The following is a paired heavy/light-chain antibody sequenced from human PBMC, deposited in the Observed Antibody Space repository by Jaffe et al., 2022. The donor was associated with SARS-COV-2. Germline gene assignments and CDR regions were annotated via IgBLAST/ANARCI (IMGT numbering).Light chain of an antibody. J-gene: IGKJ4*01. Sequence: EIVLTQSPGTLSLSPGERATLSCRASQSVSSRYLAWYQQNPGQAPRLLIYGTSSRATGIPDRFSGSGSGTDFTLTINRLEPEDFAVYYCQQYGSSPLTFGGGTKVGIK. CDR1: QSVSSRY. V-gene: IGKV3-20*01. CDR3: QQYGSSPLT. CDR2: GTS.
Heavy chain of an antibody. V-gene: IGHV1-46*01. CDR1: GYTFTSYY. J-gene: IGHJ4*02. CDR3: ARSGRPGVGDAPKDF. D-gene: IGHD1-26*01. Sequence: QVQLVQSGAEVKKPGASVKVSCKASGYTFTSYYMHWVRQAPGQGLEWMGVINPTGGSISYAQKFQGRVTMTRDTPTSTVHMELSSLRSEDTAVYYCARSGRPGVGDAPKDFWGQGTLVTVSS. CDR2: INPTGGSI.